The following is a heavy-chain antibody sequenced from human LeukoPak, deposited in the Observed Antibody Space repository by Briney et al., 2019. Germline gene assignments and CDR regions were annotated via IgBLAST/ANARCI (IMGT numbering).Heavy chain of an antibody. J-gene: IGHJ6*02. CDR2: IIPILGIA. V-gene: IGHV1-69*04. CDR1: GGTFSSYA. CDR3: ARSGYCSSTSCYVASWAGAYYYYYGMDV. D-gene: IGHD2-2*01. Sequence: SVKVSCKASGGTFSSYAISWVRQAPGQGLEWMGRIIPILGIANYAQKFQGRVTITADKSTSTAYMELSSLRSEDTAVYYCARSGYCSSTSCYVASWAGAYYYYYGMDVWGQGTTVTVSS.